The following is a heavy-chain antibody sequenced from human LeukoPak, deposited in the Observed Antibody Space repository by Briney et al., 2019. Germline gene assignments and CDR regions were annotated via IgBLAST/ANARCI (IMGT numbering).Heavy chain of an antibody. CDR2: IIPIFGTA. V-gene: IGHV1-69*13. CDR3: ARITMVRARYYYMDV. CDR1: GGTFSSYA. D-gene: IGHD3-10*01. J-gene: IGHJ6*03. Sequence: SVKVSCKASGGTFSSYAISWVRQAPGQGLEWMGGIIPIFGTANYAQKFQGRVTIIADESTSTAYMELSSLRSEDTAVYYCARITMVRARYYYMDVWGKGTTVTVSS.